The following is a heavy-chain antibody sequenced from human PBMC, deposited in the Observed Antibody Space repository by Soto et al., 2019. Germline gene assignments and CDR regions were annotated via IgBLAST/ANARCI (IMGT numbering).Heavy chain of an antibody. V-gene: IGHV4-34*01. CDR2: INHSGSSRST. CDR3: ARGGGRTGYYMDV. D-gene: IGHD3-16*01. CDR1: GGSFSDYY. J-gene: IGHJ6*03. Sequence: PSETLSLTCAVYGGSFSDYYWSWIRQPPGKGLEWIGEINHSGSSRSTNYNPSLNSRVIMSVDTLKNQFSLNLNSVTAADTAVYFCARGGGRTGYYMDVWDKGTTVTVSS.